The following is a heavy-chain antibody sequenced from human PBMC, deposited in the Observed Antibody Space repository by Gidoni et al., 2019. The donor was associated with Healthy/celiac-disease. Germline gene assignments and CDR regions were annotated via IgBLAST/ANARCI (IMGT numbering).Heavy chain of an antibody. J-gene: IGHJ4*02. CDR1: GFTFSSYA. V-gene: IGHV3-23*01. D-gene: IGHD1-26*01. CDR3: AKGTSYGGLVYYFDY. CDR2: ISGSGGST. Sequence: EVQLLESGGGLVQTGGYLRLYCAAPGFTFSSYAMSWVRQAPGKGLEWVSAISGSGGSTDYADSVKGRFTISRDNSKNTLYLQMNSLIAEDTAVYYCAKGTSYGGLVYYFDYWGQGTLVTVSS.